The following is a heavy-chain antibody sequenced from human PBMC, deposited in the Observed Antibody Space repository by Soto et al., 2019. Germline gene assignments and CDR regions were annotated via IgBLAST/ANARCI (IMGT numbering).Heavy chain of an antibody. Sequence: GGSLRLSCAASGFTFSSYAMSWVRQAPGKGLEWVSAISGSCGSTYYADSVKGRFTISRDNSKNTLYLQMNSLRAEDTAVYYCAKDMWFGEPRGPDAFDIWGQGTMVTVSS. V-gene: IGHV3-23*01. D-gene: IGHD3-10*01. CDR3: AKDMWFGEPRGPDAFDI. CDR1: GFTFSSYA. CDR2: ISGSCGST. J-gene: IGHJ3*02.